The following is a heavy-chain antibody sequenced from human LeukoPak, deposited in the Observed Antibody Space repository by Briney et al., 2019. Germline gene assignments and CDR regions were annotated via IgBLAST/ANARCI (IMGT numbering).Heavy chain of an antibody. CDR2: ISSSGSTI. CDR3: ARGKLNFDY. Sequence: GGSLRLSCAASGFTFSDYYLSWIRQAPGKGLEWVSYISSSGSTIFYGDSVKGRVTISRDNSRNSLYLQMNSLRAEDTAVYCCARGKLNFDYWGQGTLVTVSS. CDR1: GFTFSDYY. V-gene: IGHV3-11*01. J-gene: IGHJ4*02. D-gene: IGHD1-7*01.